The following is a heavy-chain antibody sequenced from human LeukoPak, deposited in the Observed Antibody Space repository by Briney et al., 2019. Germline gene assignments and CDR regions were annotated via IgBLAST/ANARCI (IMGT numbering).Heavy chain of an antibody. D-gene: IGHD3-16*01. J-gene: IGHJ4*02. V-gene: IGHV1-2*02. Sequence: ASVKVSCKASGYIFTSYYMYWVRQAPGQGLEWMGWINPNSGGTNYAQKFQGRVTMTTDTSTTTAHMELRSLTSDDTAIYYCARHGGIGPKRDYFDYWGPGTPVTVSS. CDR3: ARHGGIGPKRDYFDY. CDR1: GYIFTSYY. CDR2: INPNSGGT.